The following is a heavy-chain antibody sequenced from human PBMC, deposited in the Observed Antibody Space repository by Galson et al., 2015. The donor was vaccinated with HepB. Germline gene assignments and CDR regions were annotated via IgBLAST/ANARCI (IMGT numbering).Heavy chain of an antibody. D-gene: IGHD4-23*01. CDR3: AIRGEDLGGSYYYDY. J-gene: IGHJ4*02. CDR2: MYYGGST. Sequence: ETLSLTCTVSGGSISSSSNYWGWIRQPPGKGLEWIGSMYYGGSTYYNPSLKSRVTISVDTSKNQFSLKLSSVTAADTAVYYCAIRGEDLGGSYYYDYWGQGTLVTVSS. V-gene: IGHV4-39*07. CDR1: GGSISSSSNY.